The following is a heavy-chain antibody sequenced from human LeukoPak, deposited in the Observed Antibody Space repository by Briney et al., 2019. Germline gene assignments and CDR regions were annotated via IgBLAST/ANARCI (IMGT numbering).Heavy chain of an antibody. V-gene: IGHV3-11*01. CDR3: ARAPGRGRYYFDY. D-gene: IGHD3-10*01. J-gene: IGHJ4*02. CDR1: GFTFSDYY. CDR2: ISSSGSTI. Sequence: GGSLRLSCAAAGFTFSDYYMSWVRQAPGKGLGWVSYISSSGSTIYYADSVKGRFTISRDNAKNSLYLKMNSLRAEDTAVYYCARAPGRGRYYFDYWGQGTLVTVSS.